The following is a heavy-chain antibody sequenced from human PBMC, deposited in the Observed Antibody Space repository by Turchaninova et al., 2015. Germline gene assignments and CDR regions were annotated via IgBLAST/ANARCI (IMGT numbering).Heavy chain of an antibody. D-gene: IGHD3-9*01. V-gene: IGHV4-34*02. CDR1: SGSFSDYH. Sequence: QVQLQQWGAGLLKPSETLSLTCAVYSGSFSDYHWGWLRQPPGKGLEWIGEINHGGNTIYNPSLKSRVTMSLDTSNNQFSLKLSSVTAADTAVYYCATGPDSAKTGYWGQGTLVTVSS. J-gene: IGHJ4*02. CDR3: ATGPDSAKTGY. CDR2: INHGGNT.